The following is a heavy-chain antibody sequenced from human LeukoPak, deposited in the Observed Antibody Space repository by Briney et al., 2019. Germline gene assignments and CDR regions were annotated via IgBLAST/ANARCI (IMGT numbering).Heavy chain of an antibody. V-gene: IGHV3-23*01. Sequence: GGSLRLSRAASGFAFSSYAMSWVRQAPGEGLEWVSAISGSGGSTYYADSVKGRFTISRDNSKNTLYLQMNSLRAEDTAVYYCAKDGVAEKDIVLMVYDTNPTDYWGQGTLVTVSS. CDR3: AKDGVAEKDIVLMVYDTNPTDY. J-gene: IGHJ4*02. CDR1: GFAFSSYA. CDR2: ISGSGGST. D-gene: IGHD2-8*01.